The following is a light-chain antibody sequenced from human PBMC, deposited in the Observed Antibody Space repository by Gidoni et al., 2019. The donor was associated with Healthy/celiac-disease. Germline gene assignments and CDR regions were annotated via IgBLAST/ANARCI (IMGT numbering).Light chain of an antibody. V-gene: IGKV3-20*01. Sequence: ELVLTQSPGPLSLSPGDSATLPCSASQRVSSSYLAWYQQKPGQAPRLLIYGASSRATGIPDRFSGSGSGTDFTLTISRLEPEDFAVYYCQQYGSSLWTFGQGTKVEIK. CDR3: QQYGSSLWT. CDR1: QRVSSSY. J-gene: IGKJ1*01. CDR2: GAS.